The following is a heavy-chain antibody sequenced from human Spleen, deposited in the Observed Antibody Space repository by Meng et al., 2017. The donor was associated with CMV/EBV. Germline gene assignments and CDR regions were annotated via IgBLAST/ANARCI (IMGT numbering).Heavy chain of an antibody. J-gene: IGHJ4*02. V-gene: IGHV3-21*01. Sequence: GFAFSSYSMNWVRQAPGKGLQWVSYISGSSGRIYYADSLKGRFTISRDNAKNSLYLQMNSLRAEDTAVYYCASSYYYDGSDIGEFDSWGQGTLVTVSS. D-gene: IGHD3-22*01. CDR2: ISGSSGRI. CDR3: ASSYYYDGSDIGEFDS. CDR1: GFAFSSYS.